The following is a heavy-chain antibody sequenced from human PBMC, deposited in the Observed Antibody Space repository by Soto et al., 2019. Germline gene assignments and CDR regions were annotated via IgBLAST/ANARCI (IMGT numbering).Heavy chain of an antibody. D-gene: IGHD4-17*01. V-gene: IGHV6-1*01. CDR3: ARDPCDYGDYGVDYYYGMDV. CDR2: TYYRSKWYN. Sequence: PSQTLSLTCAISGDSVSSNSAAWNWIRQSPSRGLEWLGRTYYRSKWYNDYAVSVKSRITINPDTSKNQFSLQLNSVTPEDTAVYYCARDPCDYGDYGVDYYYGMDVWGQGTTVTV. J-gene: IGHJ6*02. CDR1: GDSVSSNSAA.